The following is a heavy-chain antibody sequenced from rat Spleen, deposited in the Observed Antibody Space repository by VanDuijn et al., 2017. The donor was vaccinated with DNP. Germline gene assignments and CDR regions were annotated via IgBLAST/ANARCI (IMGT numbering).Heavy chain of an antibody. Sequence: EVQLVDSGGGLVQPGGSLKLSCAASGFTFSIFDMAWVRQAPMKGLEWVATITTTGDNTYYRDSVKGRFTVSRDNVKSTLYLQMNSLRSEDTATYYCARGSGTYYWYFDFWGPGTMVTVSS. V-gene: IGHV5-25*01. D-gene: IGHD5-1*01. CDR3: ARGSGTYYWYFDF. J-gene: IGHJ1*01. CDR1: GFTFSIFD. CDR2: ITTTGDNT.